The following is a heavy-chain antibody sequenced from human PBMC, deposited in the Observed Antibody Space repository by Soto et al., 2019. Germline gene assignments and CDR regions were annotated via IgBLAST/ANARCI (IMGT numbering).Heavy chain of an antibody. CDR3: AAIPGIVGATILYYFDY. V-gene: IGHV1-58*01. CDR2: IVVGSGNT. D-gene: IGHD1-26*01. CDR1: GFTFTSSA. J-gene: IGHJ4*02. Sequence: QMQLVQSGPEVKKPGTSVKVSCKASGFTFTSSAVQWVRQARGRRLEWIGWIVVGSGNTNYAQKFQERVTITRDMSTSTAYMELSSLRSEDTAVYYCAAIPGIVGATILYYFDYWGQGTLVTVSS.